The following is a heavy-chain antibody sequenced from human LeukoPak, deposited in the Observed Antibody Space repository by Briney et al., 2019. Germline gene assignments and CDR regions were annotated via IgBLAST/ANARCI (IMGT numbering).Heavy chain of an antibody. CDR2: ISWNSGSI. Sequence: PGGSLRLSCAASGFTFDDYAMHWVRQAPGKGLEWVSGISWNSGSIGYADSVKGRFTISRDNSKNTLYLQMNSLRAEDTAVYYCAKDRAYCFDYWGQGTLVTVSS. CDR3: AKDRAYCFDY. V-gene: IGHV3-9*01. CDR1: GFTFDDYA. J-gene: IGHJ4*02.